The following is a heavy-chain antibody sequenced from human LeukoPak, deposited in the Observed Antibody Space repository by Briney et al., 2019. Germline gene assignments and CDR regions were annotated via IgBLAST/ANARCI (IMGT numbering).Heavy chain of an antibody. J-gene: IGHJ3*02. CDR3: AISYRLGYCSGGSCYSQRSDAFDI. CDR2: IYYSGST. CDR1: GGSVSSSTYY. Sequence: SETLSLTCTVSGGSVSSSTYYWGWIRQPPGKELEWIGTIYYSGSTYYNPSLKSRVTISVDTSKNQFSLKLSSVTAADTAVYYCAISYRLGYCSGGSCYSQRSDAFDIWGQGTMVTVSS. V-gene: IGHV4-39*01. D-gene: IGHD2-15*01.